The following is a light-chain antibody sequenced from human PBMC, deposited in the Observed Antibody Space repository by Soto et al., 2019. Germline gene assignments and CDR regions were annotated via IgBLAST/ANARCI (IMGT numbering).Light chain of an antibody. CDR3: QQYKSYSYT. CDR1: QSVSSR. CDR2: DAS. V-gene: IGKV1-5*01. J-gene: IGKJ2*01. Sequence: DIQMTQSPSTLSASAGDRVTITCRASQSVSSRLAWYQQKPGKAPKLLIYDASSLESGVPSRFSGSGSGTEFTLTISSLQADDFVSYYCQQYKSYSYTFGQGTKLEIK.